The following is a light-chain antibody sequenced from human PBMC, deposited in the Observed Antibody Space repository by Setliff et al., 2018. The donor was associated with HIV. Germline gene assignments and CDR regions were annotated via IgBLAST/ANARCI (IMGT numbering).Light chain of an antibody. CDR1: QSISSN. V-gene: IGKV3-15*01. CDR2: AAS. J-gene: IGKJ2*03. Sequence: EIVMTQSPATLSVSPGEGATLSCRASQSISSNLAWYQQKPGQAPRLLIYAASKRASGIPARFSGSGSGTEFTLTISSLQSEDLAVYYCQHYNNWPPYSFGQGTKVDIK. CDR3: QHYNNWPPYS.